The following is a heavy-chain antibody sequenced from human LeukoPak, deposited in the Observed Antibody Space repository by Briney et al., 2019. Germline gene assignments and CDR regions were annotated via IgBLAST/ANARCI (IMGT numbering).Heavy chain of an antibody. CDR3: ARVRLAATGTGWFEP. CDR2: ISDDGSSK. V-gene: IGHV3-30*04. Sequence: GRSLRLSCAASGFTFSSYAIHWVRQAPGKGLEWVAVISDDGSSKYYADSVKGRFTISRDNSKNTLYLQMNSLRAEDTAVYFCARVRLAATGTGWFEPWGQGTLVTVSS. CDR1: GFTFSSYA. J-gene: IGHJ5*02. D-gene: IGHD6-13*01.